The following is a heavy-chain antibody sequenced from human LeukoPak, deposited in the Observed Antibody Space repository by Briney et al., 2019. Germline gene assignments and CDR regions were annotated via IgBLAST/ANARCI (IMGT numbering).Heavy chain of an antibody. D-gene: IGHD5-18*01. CDR2: IWCDGSNK. V-gene: IGHV3-30*02. J-gene: IGHJ4*02. CDR3: AKDREGYSYGYYFYPYYCDY. Sequence: GGSLRLSCAASGFTFSSYGMHWVRQAPGKGLEWVAFIWCDGSNKYYVDSVKGRFTISRDNSKNTLYLQMNSLRAEDTAVYYCAKDREGYSYGYYFYPYYCDYWGQGTLVTVSS. CDR1: GFTFSSYG.